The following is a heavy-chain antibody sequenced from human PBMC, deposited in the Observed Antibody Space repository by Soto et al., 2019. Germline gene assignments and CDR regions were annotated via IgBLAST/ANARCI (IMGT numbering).Heavy chain of an antibody. CDR3: AGDCSGGSCYSYYYYGMDV. V-gene: IGHV3-23*01. Sequence: EVQLLESVGGLVQPGGSLRLSCAASGFTFSSYAMSWVRQAPGKGLEWVSAISGSGGSTYYADSVKGRFTISRDNSKNTLYLQMNSLRAEDTAVYYCAGDCSGGSCYSYYYYGMDVWGQGTTVTVSS. D-gene: IGHD2-15*01. CDR1: GFTFSSYA. J-gene: IGHJ6*02. CDR2: ISGSGGST.